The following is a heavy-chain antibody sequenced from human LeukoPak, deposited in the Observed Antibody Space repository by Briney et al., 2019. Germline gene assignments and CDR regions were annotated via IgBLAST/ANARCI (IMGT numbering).Heavy chain of an antibody. D-gene: IGHD4-23*01. CDR2: INPNSGGT. CDR3: ATLHGGNLD. J-gene: IGHJ4*02. CDR1: GYTFTGYY. Sequence: ASVKVSCKASGYTFTGYYMRWVRQAPGQGLEWMGRINPNSGGTNYAQKFQGRVTMTRDTSISTAYMELSSLRSEDTAVYYCATLHGGNLDWGQGTLVTVSS. V-gene: IGHV1-2*06.